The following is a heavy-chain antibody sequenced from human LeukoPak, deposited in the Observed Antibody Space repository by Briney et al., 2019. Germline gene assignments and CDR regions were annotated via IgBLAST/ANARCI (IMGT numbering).Heavy chain of an antibody. CDR3: ARADYYGSGSYYIGNWFDP. V-gene: IGHV1-18*01. J-gene: IGHJ5*02. Sequence: ASVKVSCKASGFTFSSYGMSWVRQAPGQGLEWMGCISACNGNTNYAQKLQGRVTMTTDTSTSTAYMQLRSLRAYDTAVYYCARADYYGSGSYYIGNWFDPWGQGTLVTVSS. D-gene: IGHD3-10*01. CDR1: GFTFSSYG. CDR2: ISACNGNT.